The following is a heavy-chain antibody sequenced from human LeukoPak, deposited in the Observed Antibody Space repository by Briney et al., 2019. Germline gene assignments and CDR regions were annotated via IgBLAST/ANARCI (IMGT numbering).Heavy chain of an antibody. D-gene: IGHD2-15*01. J-gene: IGHJ4*02. CDR2: IYHSGST. CDR1: GGSISSSXX. Sequence: SXXXXVSGGSISSSXXWSWVRQPPGXXLEWIGEIYHSGSTNYNPSLKSRVTISVDKSKNQFSLKLSSVTAADTAVYYCARSPTYCSGGSCYRKTDYWGQGTLVTVSS. CDR3: ARSPTYCSGGSCYRKTDY. V-gene: IGHV4-4*02.